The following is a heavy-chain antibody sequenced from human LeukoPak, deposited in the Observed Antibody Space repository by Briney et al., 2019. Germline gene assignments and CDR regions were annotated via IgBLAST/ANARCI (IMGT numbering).Heavy chain of an antibody. CDR2: INPNSGGT. V-gene: IGHV1-2*02. CDR1: GYTFTGYY. CDR3: ASEGFGELLYSDDAFDI. Sequence: ASVKVSCKASGYTFTGYYMHWVRQAPGQGLEWMGWINPNSGGTNYAQKFQGRVTMTRDTSISTAYMELSRLRSDDTAVYYCASEGFGELLYSDDAFDIWGQGTMVTVSS. J-gene: IGHJ3*02. D-gene: IGHD3-10*01.